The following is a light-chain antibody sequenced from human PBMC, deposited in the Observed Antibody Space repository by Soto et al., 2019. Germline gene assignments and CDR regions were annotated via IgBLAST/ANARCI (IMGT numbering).Light chain of an antibody. V-gene: IGKV3-11*01. CDR2: DAS. CDR1: QSVSSY. CDR3: HHFNTWPPKA. J-gene: IGKJ1*01. Sequence: EIVLTQSPATLSLSPGERATLSCRASQSVSSYLAWYQQKPGQAPRLLIYDASNRATGIPARFSGSGSGTEFTLTISGLQSEDVAVYYCHHFNTWPPKAFGQGTKV.